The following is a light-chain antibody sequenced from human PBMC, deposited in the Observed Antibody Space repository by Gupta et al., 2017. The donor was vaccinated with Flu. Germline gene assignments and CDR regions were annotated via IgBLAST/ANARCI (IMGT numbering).Light chain of an antibody. CDR1: SSDVGGFDY. J-gene: IGLJ2*01. V-gene: IGLV2-14*01. CDR3: SSYTSSSTRGML. CDR2: EVS. Sequence: QSALTQPASVSGSPGQSITISCTGTSSDVGGFDYVSWYQQHPGKAPNLMIYEVSNRPSGGSNRFSDSKSGNTASLTIAGLQAEDEADYYCSSYTSSSTRGMLFGGGTKRTVL.